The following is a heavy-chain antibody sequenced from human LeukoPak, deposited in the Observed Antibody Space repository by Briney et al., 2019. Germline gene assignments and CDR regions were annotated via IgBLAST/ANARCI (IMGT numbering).Heavy chain of an antibody. CDR1: GFTFSSYS. V-gene: IGHV3-48*01. Sequence: PGGSLRLSCAASGFTFSSYSMNWVRQAPGKGLEWVSYISSSSSTIYYADSVKGRFTISRDNAKNSLYLQMNSLRAEDTAVYYCAKDPDYDFWSGYSENSNWFDPWGQGTLVTVSS. J-gene: IGHJ5*02. D-gene: IGHD3-3*01. CDR2: ISSSSSTI. CDR3: AKDPDYDFWSGYSENSNWFDP.